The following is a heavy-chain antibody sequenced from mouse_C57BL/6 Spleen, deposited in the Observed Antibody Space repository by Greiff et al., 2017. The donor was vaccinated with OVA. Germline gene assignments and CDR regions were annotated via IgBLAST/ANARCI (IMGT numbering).Heavy chain of an antibody. Sequence: QVQLQQSGAELVKPGASVKLSCKASGYTFTSYWMQWVKQRPGQGLEWIGEIDPSDSYTNYNQKFKGKATLTVDTSSSTAYMQLSSLTSEDSAVYYCATTVVAPFDYWGQGTTLTVSS. CDR2: IDPSDSYT. CDR3: ATTVVAPFDY. V-gene: IGHV1-50*01. D-gene: IGHD1-1*01. J-gene: IGHJ2*01. CDR1: GYTFTSYW.